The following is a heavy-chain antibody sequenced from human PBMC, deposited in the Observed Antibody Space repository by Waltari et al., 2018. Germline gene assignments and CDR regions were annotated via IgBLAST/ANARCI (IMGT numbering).Heavy chain of an antibody. Sequence: EVQLVESGGGLVQPGRSLRLSCAVSGFTFGAYAMSWVRQAPGQGLEWVGLIRSKAYGGTTEYAASVKGRFTISIDDSKSIAFLQMNSLQTDDTAVYYCTRGPVAIFGFVMPFEHWGQGTLVTVTS. CDR1: GFTFGAYA. CDR2: IRSKAYGGTT. V-gene: IGHV3-49*04. D-gene: IGHD3-3*01. CDR3: TRGPVAIFGFVMPFEH. J-gene: IGHJ4*02.